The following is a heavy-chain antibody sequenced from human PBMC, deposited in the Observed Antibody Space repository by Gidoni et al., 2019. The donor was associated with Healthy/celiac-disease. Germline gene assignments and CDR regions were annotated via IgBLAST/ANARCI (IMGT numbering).Heavy chain of an antibody. CDR2: INHSGST. J-gene: IGHJ4*02. CDR1: GGSFSGHY. Sequence: QVQLQQWGAGLLKHSEPLSLTCAVYGGSFSGHYWSWIRQPPGKGLEWIGEINHSGSTNYNPSLKSRVTISVDTSKNQFSLKLSSVTAADTAVYYCARAPGRYCSGGSCYRFDYWGQGTLVTVSS. D-gene: IGHD2-15*01. V-gene: IGHV4-34*01. CDR3: ARAPGRYCSGGSCYRFDY.